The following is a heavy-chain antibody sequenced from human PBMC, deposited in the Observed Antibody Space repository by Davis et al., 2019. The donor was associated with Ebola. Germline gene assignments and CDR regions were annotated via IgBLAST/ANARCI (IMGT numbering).Heavy chain of an antibody. CDR2: SNGSGST. CDR1: GGSFSGYY. Sequence: MPSETLSLTCAVYGGSFSGYYWTWIRQPPGKGLEWIGESNGSGSTNYNPSLKSRVSISVDTSKKQFSLKLRSVTAADTAVYYAARIAVAGTIYYGMDVWGQGTTVTVSS. V-gene: IGHV4-34*01. J-gene: IGHJ6*02. D-gene: IGHD6-19*01. CDR3: ARIAVAGTIYYGMDV.